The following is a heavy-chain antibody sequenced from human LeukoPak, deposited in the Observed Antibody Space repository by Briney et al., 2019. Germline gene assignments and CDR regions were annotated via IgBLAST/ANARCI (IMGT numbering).Heavy chain of an antibody. D-gene: IGHD6-13*01. J-gene: IGHJ4*02. CDR2: ISGSGGST. Sequence: GGSLRLSCAASGFTFSNYAMSWVRQTPGKGLEWDSAISGSGGSTYYADSVKGRFTISRDNSKNTLYLQMNSLRAEDTAVYYCARGRAAAGGRSGTDYWGQGTLVTVSS. CDR1: GFTFSNYA. CDR3: ARGRAAAGGRSGTDY. V-gene: IGHV3-23*01.